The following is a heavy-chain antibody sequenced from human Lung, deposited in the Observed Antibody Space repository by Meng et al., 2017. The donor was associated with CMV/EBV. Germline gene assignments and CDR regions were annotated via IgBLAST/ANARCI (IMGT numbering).Heavy chain of an antibody. CDR2: IYTSGST. Sequence: SETXSLTCTVSSGSISSYYWSWIRQPAGKGLEWNGHIYTSGSTNYNPSLKSRVTMSVDPSKNQFSLKLSSVTAADTAVYSCARSGFERAYYFDYWGQGTVVTVSS. D-gene: IGHD1-26*01. CDR3: ARSGFERAYYFDY. J-gene: IGHJ4*02. V-gene: IGHV4-4*07. CDR1: SGSISSYY.